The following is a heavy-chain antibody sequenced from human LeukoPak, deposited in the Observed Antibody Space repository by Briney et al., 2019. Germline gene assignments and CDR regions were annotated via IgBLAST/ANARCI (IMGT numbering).Heavy chain of an antibody. CDR1: GFTFSDYY. CDR3: AKGAEDIVVVPAAIFYY. D-gene: IGHD2-2*01. Sequence: QTGGSLRLSCAASGFTFSDYYMSWIRKAPGKGLEWVAFIRYDGSNKYYADSVEGRFTISRDNSKNTLYLQMNSLRAENTAVYYCAKGAEDIVVVPAAIFYYWGQGTLVTVSS. V-gene: IGHV3-30*02. CDR2: IRYDGSNK. J-gene: IGHJ4*02.